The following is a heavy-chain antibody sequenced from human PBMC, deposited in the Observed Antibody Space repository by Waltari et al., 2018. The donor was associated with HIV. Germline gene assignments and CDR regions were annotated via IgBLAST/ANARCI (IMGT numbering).Heavy chain of an antibody. CDR1: GYTFTSYY. CDR2: VNPSGGRK. J-gene: IGHJ4*02. V-gene: IGHV1-46*01. CDR3: ARGANYYDSSGYFDY. Sequence: QVQLVQSGAEVKKPGASVKVSCKASGYTFTSYYMHWVRQAPGQGLGWMGIVNPSGGRKGYAEKFQVRVTMTRDTSTSTVYMELGSLRSEDTAVYYCARGANYYDSSGYFDYWGQGTLVTVSS. D-gene: IGHD3-22*01.